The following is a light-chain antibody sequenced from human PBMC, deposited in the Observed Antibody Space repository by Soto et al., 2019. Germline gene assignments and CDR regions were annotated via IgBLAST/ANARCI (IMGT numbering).Light chain of an antibody. CDR2: DAS. CDR3: QQNYSYS. Sequence: DITMTQSPSTLSASVEDRDTITCRASQSISSWLAWYQQKPGKAPKLLIYDASSLESGVPSRVSGSGSGTEFTLTISSLQPYDFATYYCQQNYSYSFGQGTKVDIK. V-gene: IGKV1-5*01. J-gene: IGKJ1*01. CDR1: QSISSW.